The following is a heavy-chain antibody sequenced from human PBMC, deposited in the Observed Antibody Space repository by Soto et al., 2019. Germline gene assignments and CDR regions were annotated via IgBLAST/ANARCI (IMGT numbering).Heavy chain of an antibody. Sequence: QITLKESGPTLVRPTQTLTLTCTFSGFSLTTWGVGVGWIRQTPGKALEWLALIYWDDDKRYSPSLKSRLTITKDTSKNQVVLTMTNMDPVDTATYYCAHRREIYGAGSYYVDPWGQGTLVTVSS. CDR2: IYWDDDK. V-gene: IGHV2-5*02. D-gene: IGHD3-10*01. J-gene: IGHJ5*02. CDR3: AHRREIYGAGSYYVDP. CDR1: GFSLTTWGVG.